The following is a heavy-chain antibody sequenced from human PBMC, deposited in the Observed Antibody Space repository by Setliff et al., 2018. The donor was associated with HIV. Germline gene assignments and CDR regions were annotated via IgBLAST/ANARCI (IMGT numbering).Heavy chain of an antibody. CDR3: ARRVPPIPSGDLDY. J-gene: IGHJ4*01. CDR1: GYTFTDYY. CDR2: INPNSSDT. D-gene: IGHD4-17*01. V-gene: IGHV1-2*02. Sequence: GASVKVSCKASGYTFTDYYIHWVRQAPGQGLEWVGWINPNSSDTNYAQKFQGRVTMTRDTSISTAYMDLSRLRSDDTAVYYCARRVPPIPSGDLDYWGQGTLVTVSS.